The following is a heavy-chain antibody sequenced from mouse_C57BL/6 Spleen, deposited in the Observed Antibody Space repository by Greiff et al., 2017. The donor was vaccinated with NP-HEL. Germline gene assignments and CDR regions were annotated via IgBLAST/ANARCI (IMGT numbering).Heavy chain of an antibody. Sequence: EVNVVESGGGLVKPGGSLKLSCAASGFTFSSYAMSWVRQTPEKRLEWVATISDGGSYTYYPDNVKGRFTISRDNAKNNLYLQMSHLKSEDTAMYYCARDRGLSEYAMDYWGQGTSVTVSS. CDR1: GFTFSSYA. CDR3: ARDRGLSEYAMDY. V-gene: IGHV5-4*01. CDR2: ISDGGSYT. J-gene: IGHJ4*01. D-gene: IGHD1-1*02.